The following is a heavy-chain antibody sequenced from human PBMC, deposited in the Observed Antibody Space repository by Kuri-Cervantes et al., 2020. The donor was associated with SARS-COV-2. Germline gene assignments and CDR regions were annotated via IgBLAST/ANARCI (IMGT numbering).Heavy chain of an antibody. D-gene: IGHD1-26*01. V-gene: IGHV3-30*18. Sequence: GGSLRLSCAASGFAFGGYGMHWVRQPPGKGLEWVAVMSYDGSNRYYAASVRGRFTISRDNSKNTLYLQMNSLRAEDTAVYYCAKEWEGATPRGYWGQGTLVTVSS. CDR1: GFAFGGYG. CDR2: MSYDGSNR. CDR3: AKEWEGATPRGY. J-gene: IGHJ4*02.